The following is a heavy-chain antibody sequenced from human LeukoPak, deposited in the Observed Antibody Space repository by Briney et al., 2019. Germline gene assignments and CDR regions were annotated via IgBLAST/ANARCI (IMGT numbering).Heavy chain of an antibody. CDR2: IYSGGSI. Sequence: GGSLRLSCAASGFTVSDNYMSWVRQAPGKGLEWVSVIYSGGSIYYTDSVKGRFTISRHNSKNTLYLQMNSLGTEDTAVYYCASGSRFVYWGQGTLVTVSS. CDR1: GFTVSDNY. V-gene: IGHV3-53*04. D-gene: IGHD5/OR15-5a*01. CDR3: ASGSRFVY. J-gene: IGHJ4*02.